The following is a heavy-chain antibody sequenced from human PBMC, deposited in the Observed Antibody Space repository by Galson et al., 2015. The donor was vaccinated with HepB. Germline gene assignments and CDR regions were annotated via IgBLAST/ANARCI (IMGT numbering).Heavy chain of an antibody. CDR3: ARNDVPSAYFNY. V-gene: IGHV3-74*01. CDR2: ISNDGSGT. J-gene: IGHJ4*02. CDR1: GFTFSNYW. D-gene: IGHD1-1*01. Sequence: SLRLSCAASGFTFSNYWMHWVRQAPGKGLVWVSRISNDGSGTSYADSVKGRFTISRDNARNTLYLQMNNLRAEDTAVYYCARNDVPSAYFNYWGQGTQVTVSS.